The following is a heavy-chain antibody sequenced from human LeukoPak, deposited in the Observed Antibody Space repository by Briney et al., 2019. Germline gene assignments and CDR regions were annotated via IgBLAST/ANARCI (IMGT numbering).Heavy chain of an antibody. V-gene: IGHV4-59*01. D-gene: IGHD2-15*01. CDR3: AREVGYCRGGSCYSYFDY. CDR1: GVSISIDS. Sequence: PSETLSLTCTVSGVSISIDSWRCVPQRPRKGLGCSGDIYYSGNTNYNPCLKSRVTISVDTSKSQFSLRLSSVTAADTVVYYCAREVGYCRGGSCYSYFDYWGQGTLVTVSS. J-gene: IGHJ4*02. CDR2: IYYSGNT.